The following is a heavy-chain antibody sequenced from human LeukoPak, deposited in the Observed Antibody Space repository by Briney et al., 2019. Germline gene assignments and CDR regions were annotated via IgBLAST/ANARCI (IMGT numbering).Heavy chain of an antibody. Sequence: ASVKVSCKASGGTFSSYTISWVRQAPGQGLEWMGRIIPILGIANYAQKFQGRVTITADKSTSTAYMELSSLRSEDTAVYYCARDQGYSYGYTYSDYWGQGTLVTVSS. CDR2: IIPILGIA. CDR1: GGTFSSYT. CDR3: ARDQGYSYGYTYSDY. V-gene: IGHV1-69*04. D-gene: IGHD5-18*01. J-gene: IGHJ4*02.